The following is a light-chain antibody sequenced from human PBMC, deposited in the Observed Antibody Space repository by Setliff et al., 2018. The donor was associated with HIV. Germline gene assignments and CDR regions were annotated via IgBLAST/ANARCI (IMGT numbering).Light chain of an antibody. Sequence: QSALTQPASVSGSPGQAITISCTGTSNDVGRYNLVSWYQQYPGEAPKVIIYDVNKRPSGVSNRFSGSKSGNTASLTISGLQAEDEADFYCCSYAGSSAPVVFGGGTKATVL. CDR1: SNDVGRYNL. J-gene: IGLJ2*01. CDR2: DVN. CDR3: CSYAGSSAPVV. V-gene: IGLV2-23*02.